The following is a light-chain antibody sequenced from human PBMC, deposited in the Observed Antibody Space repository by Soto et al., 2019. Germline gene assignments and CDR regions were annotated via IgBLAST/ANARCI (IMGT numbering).Light chain of an antibody. Sequence: DIQMTQSPPSLSASVGDRVTITCRASQSISVYLNWYQQKPGKAPNLLIYAASNLQSGVPSRVSGSGYGTDVTLTISNLQPEDSATYYCQQSYSTPHTFGQGTKLEI. V-gene: IGKV1-39*01. J-gene: IGKJ2*01. CDR2: AAS. CDR1: QSISVY. CDR3: QQSYSTPHT.